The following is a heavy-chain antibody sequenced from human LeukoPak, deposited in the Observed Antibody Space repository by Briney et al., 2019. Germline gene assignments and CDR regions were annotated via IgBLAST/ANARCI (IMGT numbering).Heavy chain of an antibody. CDR2: ISTFNGNT. V-gene: IGHV1-18*01. D-gene: IGHD2-2*01. CDR1: GYTFTSSG. J-gene: IGHJ4*02. Sequence: ASVKVSCKASGYTFTSSGISWGRQAPGQGLEWMGWISTFNGNTNYAQKLQGRVTMTTDTSTSTAYMELRSLRSDDTAAYYCARSMGPTGYCRSTSCFFEYWGQGTLVTVSS. CDR3: ARSMGPTGYCRSTSCFFEY.